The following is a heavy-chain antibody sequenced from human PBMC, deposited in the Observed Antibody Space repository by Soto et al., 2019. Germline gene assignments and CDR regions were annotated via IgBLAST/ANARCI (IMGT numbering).Heavy chain of an antibody. D-gene: IGHD2-21*01. V-gene: IGHV4-59*01. Sequence: PSETLSLTCTVSGGSISSNYWTWIRQPPGKGLEWIGYVYNSGSTNYNPSLKSRVTISEDTSKSQFSLKVNSMTAADTAVYFRAREERKGIISWFDPWGQGTLVTVSS. CDR1: GGSISSNY. CDR3: AREERKGIISWFDP. CDR2: VYNSGST. J-gene: IGHJ5*02.